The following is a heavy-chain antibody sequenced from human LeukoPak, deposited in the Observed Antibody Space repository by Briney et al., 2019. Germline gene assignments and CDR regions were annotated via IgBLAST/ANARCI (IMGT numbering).Heavy chain of an antibody. J-gene: IGHJ4*02. CDR2: IWYDGSNK. D-gene: IGHD1-26*01. Sequence: GGSLRLSCAASGFTFSTYGIHWVRQAPGKGPEWVAVIWYDGSNKDYAASVKGRFTISRDNSKNTLYLQMNSLRVEDTAVYYCARDAPGGRYFDYWGQGTLVTVSS. V-gene: IGHV3-33*08. CDR3: ARDAPGGRYFDY. CDR1: GFTFSTYG.